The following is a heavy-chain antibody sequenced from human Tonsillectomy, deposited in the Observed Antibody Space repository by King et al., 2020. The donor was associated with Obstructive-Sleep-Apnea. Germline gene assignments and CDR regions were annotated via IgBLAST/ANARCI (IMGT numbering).Heavy chain of an antibody. V-gene: IGHV3-11*06. CDR3: ARVATNYYDSSGYYDY. Sequence: QVQLVESGGGLVKPGGSLRLSCAASGFTFSDYYMSWIRQAPGKGLEGVSYISSSSSYTNYADSVKGRFTISRDNAKNSLYLQMNSLRAEDTAVYYCARVATNYYDSSGYYDYWGQGTLVTVSS. CDR2: ISSSSSYT. J-gene: IGHJ4*02. D-gene: IGHD3-22*01. CDR1: GFTFSDYY.